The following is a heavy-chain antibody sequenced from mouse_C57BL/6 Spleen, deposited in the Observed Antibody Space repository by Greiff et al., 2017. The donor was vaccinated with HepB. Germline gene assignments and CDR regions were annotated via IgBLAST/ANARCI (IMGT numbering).Heavy chain of an antibody. J-gene: IGHJ2*01. D-gene: IGHD2-2*01. CDR3: AREWGWLRPFDY. CDR2: ISSGGSYT. V-gene: IGHV5-6*01. CDR1: GFTFSSYG. Sequence: VQLQQSGGDLVKPGGSLKLSCAASGFTFSSYGMSWVRQTPDKRLEWVATISSGGSYTYYPDSVKGRFTISRDNAKNTLYLQMSSLKSEDTAMYYCAREWGWLRPFDYWGQGTTLTVSS.